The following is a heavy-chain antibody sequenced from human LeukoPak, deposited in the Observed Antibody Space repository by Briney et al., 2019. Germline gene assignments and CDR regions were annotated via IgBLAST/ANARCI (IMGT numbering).Heavy chain of an antibody. CDR3: ARGRNEYSSSSVAFDI. J-gene: IGHJ3*02. CDR2: VYQSGST. Sequence: PSETLSLTCSVSGCSITSGYYWGWIRQSPGKGLEWIGSVYQSGSTKYNPSLMSRVTISIDTAKNQFSLKLSSITAADTAVYYCARGRNEYSSSSVAFDIWGQGTMVTVSS. V-gene: IGHV4-38-2*02. D-gene: IGHD6-6*01. CDR1: GCSITSGYY.